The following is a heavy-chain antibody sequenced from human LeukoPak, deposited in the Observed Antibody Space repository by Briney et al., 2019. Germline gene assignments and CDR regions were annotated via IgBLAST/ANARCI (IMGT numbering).Heavy chain of an antibody. J-gene: IGHJ4*02. Sequence: PGRSLRLSCAASGFTFSSYGMHWVRQAPGKGLEWVAVRLYDGSNKYYADFVKGRITISRDKSKNTLYRQRNSLRAEDTAVYYCARDWGAYYYDSSGYYLVHWGQGTLVTVSS. D-gene: IGHD3-22*01. CDR1: GFTFSSYG. CDR3: ARDWGAYYYDSSGYYLVH. V-gene: IGHV3-33*01. CDR2: RLYDGSNK.